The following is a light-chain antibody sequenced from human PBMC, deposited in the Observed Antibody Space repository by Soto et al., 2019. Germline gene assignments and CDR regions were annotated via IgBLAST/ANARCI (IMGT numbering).Light chain of an antibody. J-gene: IGLJ3*02. CDR2: EVS. V-gene: IGLV2-23*02. Sequence: QSALTQPASVSGSPGQSITISCTGTSSDVGSYNLVSWYQQHPGKAPKLMIYEVSKRPSGVSNRFSGSKSGNTASLTISGLQAEDEADYYCCSLRVFGGGTKLNVL. CDR3: CSLRV. CDR1: SSDVGSYNL.